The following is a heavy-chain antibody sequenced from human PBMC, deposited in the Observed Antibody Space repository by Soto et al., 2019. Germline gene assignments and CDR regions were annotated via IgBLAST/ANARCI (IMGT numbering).Heavy chain of an antibody. CDR3: AKDDRYFDWSYMNYYYYGMDV. CDR1: GFTFSSYG. CDR2: ISYDGSNK. J-gene: IGHJ6*02. Sequence: QVQLVESGGGVVQPGRSLRLSCAASGFTFSSYGMHWVRQAPGKGLEWVAVISYDGSNKYYADSVKGRFTISRDNSKNTLYLQMNSLRAEDTAVYYCAKDDRYFDWSYMNYYYYGMDVWGQGTTVTVSS. V-gene: IGHV3-30*18. D-gene: IGHD3-9*01.